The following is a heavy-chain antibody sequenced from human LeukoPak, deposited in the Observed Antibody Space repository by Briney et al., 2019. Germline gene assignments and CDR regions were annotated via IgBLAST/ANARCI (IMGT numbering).Heavy chain of an antibody. Sequence: ASVKVSCKAYGYTFTDYFIHWVGQAPGQGLEWMGWINPNSGGTNYAQNFQGRVTVTRDTSISTAYMELSSLRSDDTAVYHCARGGDMDVWGKGTTVTVSS. CDR1: GYTFTDYF. D-gene: IGHD3-10*01. J-gene: IGHJ6*03. V-gene: IGHV1-2*02. CDR3: ARGGDMDV. CDR2: INPNSGGT.